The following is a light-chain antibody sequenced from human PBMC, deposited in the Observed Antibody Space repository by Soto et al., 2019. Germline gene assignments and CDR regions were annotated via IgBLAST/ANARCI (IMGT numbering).Light chain of an antibody. Sequence: QSALTQPASVSGSPGQSITISCTGTSSDVGGYNYVSWYQQHPGKAPKLMIYDVSNRPSGVSNRFSGSKSGNTASLTISVLQAEDEAEYYCSSYTSSSTLVFGTGTKLTVL. V-gene: IGLV2-14*01. CDR3: SSYTSSSTLV. CDR2: DVS. J-gene: IGLJ1*01. CDR1: SSDVGGYNY.